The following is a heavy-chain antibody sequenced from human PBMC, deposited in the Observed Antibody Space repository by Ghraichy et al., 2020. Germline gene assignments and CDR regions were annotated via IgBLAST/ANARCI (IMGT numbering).Heavy chain of an antibody. CDR2: IYYSGST. Sequence: SETLSLTCTVSGGSISSYYWSWIRQPPGKGLEWIGYIYYSGSTNYNPSLKSRVTISVDTSKNQFSLKLSSVTAADTAVYYCATGSSSLDYYYYMDVWGKGTTVTVSS. CDR1: GGSISSYY. CDR3: ATGSSSLDYYYYMDV. J-gene: IGHJ6*03. V-gene: IGHV4-59*08. D-gene: IGHD6-6*01.